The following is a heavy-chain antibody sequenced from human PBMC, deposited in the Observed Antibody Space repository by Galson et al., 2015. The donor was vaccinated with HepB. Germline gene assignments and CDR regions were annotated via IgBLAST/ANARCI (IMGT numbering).Heavy chain of an antibody. CDR1: GFTFSNAW. D-gene: IGHD3-22*01. V-gene: IGHV3-15*01. CDR2: IKSKTDGGTT. J-gene: IGHJ4*02. Sequence: SLRLSCAASGFTFSNAWMSWVRQAPGKGLERVGRIKSKTDGGTTDYAAPVKGRFTISRDDSKNTLYLQMNSLKTEDTAVYYCTTESSTYYYDSSGYYSDYWGQGTLVTVSS. CDR3: TTESSTYYYDSSGYYSDY.